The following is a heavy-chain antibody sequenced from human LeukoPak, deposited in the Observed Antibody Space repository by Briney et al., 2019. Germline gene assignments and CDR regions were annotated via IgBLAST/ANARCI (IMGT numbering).Heavy chain of an antibody. Sequence: PGRSLRLSCAASGFTFSSYGMHWVRQAPGKGLEWVAAISYDGSNKYYADSVKGRFTISRDNSKNTLYLQMNSLRAEDTAVYYCAKDLITTTRQVWGQGTLVTVSS. CDR2: ISYDGSNK. J-gene: IGHJ4*02. CDR1: GFTFSSYG. D-gene: IGHD3-3*01. CDR3: AKDLITTTRQV. V-gene: IGHV3-30*18.